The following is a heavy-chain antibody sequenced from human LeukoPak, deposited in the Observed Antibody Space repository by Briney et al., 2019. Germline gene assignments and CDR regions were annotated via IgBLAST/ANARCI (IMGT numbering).Heavy chain of an antibody. CDR1: GFTFSSYS. D-gene: IGHD6-19*01. CDR2: ISGSGGST. Sequence: PGGSLRLSCAASGFTFSSYSMNWVRQAPGKGLEWVSAISGSGGSTYYADSVKGRFTISRDNSKNTLYLQMNSLRPEDTAIYSCAKDVFRRGSVAGWFDPWGQGTLVTVSS. CDR3: AKDVFRRGSVAGWFDP. J-gene: IGHJ5*02. V-gene: IGHV3-23*01.